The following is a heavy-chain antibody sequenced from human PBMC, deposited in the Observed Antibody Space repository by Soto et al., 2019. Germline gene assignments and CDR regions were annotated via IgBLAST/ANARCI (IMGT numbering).Heavy chain of an antibody. CDR1: GYIFSDYG. Sequence: QVQVMQSGAEVKKPGDSVKVSCKTSGYIFSDYGINWVRQAPGQVLEWMGWISGYSGNANLAQKFQGRVTMTTDKSTRTAYMELRRLRSDDTAVYYCAKRTSGTTWGESDYWGQGTLVTVS. J-gene: IGHJ4*02. D-gene: IGHD4-17*01. CDR3: AKRTSGTTWGESDY. CDR2: ISGYSGNA. V-gene: IGHV1-18*04.